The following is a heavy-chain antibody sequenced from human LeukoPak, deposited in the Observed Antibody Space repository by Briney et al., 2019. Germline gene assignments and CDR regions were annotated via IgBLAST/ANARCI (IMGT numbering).Heavy chain of an antibody. V-gene: IGHV4-61*02. CDR2: IYTSGST. Sequence: PSETLSLTCTVSGGSISSGNYYWSWIRQPAGKGLEWIGRIYTSGSTKYNPSLKSRVTISVDTSKNEFSLRLNSVTAADTAMYYCAKSGGYGLIDYWGQGTLVTVSS. D-gene: IGHD1-26*01. CDR1: GGSISSGNYY. J-gene: IGHJ4*02. CDR3: AKSGGYGLIDY.